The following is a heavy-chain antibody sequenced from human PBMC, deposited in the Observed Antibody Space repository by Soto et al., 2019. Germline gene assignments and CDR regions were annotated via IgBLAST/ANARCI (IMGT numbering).Heavy chain of an antibody. J-gene: IGHJ4*02. Sequence: SETLSLTCTVSGGSISSYYWSWIRQPPGRGLEWIGYIYYSGSTNYNPSLKSRVTISVDTSKNQFSLKLSSVTAADTAVYYCAGSSSWYQEARPLDYWGQGTLVTVSS. V-gene: IGHV4-59*01. CDR1: GGSISSYY. CDR2: IYYSGST. CDR3: AGSSSWYQEARPLDY. D-gene: IGHD6-13*01.